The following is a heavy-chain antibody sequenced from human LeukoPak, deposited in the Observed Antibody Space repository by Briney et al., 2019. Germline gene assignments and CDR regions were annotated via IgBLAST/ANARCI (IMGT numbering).Heavy chain of an antibody. J-gene: IGHJ4*02. CDR2: ISGDGGTT. Sequence: PGGSLRLSCAASGFTFDNYAMNWVRQGPGKGLEWVSLISGDGGTTYYADSVKGRFTISRDNSQNALYLQMNGLRTEDTAFYYCAKDISRHCASTSCYPLHWGQGTLVTVSS. CDR1: GFTFDNYA. CDR3: AKDISRHCASTSCYPLH. V-gene: IGHV3-43*02. D-gene: IGHD2-2*01.